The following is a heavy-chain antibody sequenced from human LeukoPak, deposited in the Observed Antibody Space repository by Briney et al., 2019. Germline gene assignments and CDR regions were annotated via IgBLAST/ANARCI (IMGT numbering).Heavy chain of an antibody. Sequence: GGSLRLFCGASGFTFSNYAMTWVRQAPGKGLEGVAAISGNGGSTYYAASVKGRFTISRDISRNTLYLQVNSVRAEDTALFFCAKCDGFDNWNPCPFDCWGQRSLVTDSS. D-gene: IGHD1-20*01. CDR3: AKCDGFDNWNPCPFDC. CDR1: GFTFSNYA. CDR2: ISGNGGST. J-gene: IGHJ4*02. V-gene: IGHV3-23*01.